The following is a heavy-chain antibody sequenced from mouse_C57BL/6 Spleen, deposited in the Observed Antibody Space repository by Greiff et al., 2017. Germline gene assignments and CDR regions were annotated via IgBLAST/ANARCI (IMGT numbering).Heavy chain of an antibody. J-gene: IGHJ4*01. V-gene: IGHV1-61*01. CDR1: GYTFTSYW. CDR2: IYPSDSET. CDR3: ARCYGREYAMDY. D-gene: IGHD1-1*01. Sequence: QVQLQQPGAELVRPGSSVKLSCKASGYTFTSYWMDWVKQRPGQGLAWIGNIYPSDSETHYNQKFKDKATLTVDKSSSTAYMQLSSLTSEDSAVYYCARCYGREYAMDYWGQGTPVTVSS.